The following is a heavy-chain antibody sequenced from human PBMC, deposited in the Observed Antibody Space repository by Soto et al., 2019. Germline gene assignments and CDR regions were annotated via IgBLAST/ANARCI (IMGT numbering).Heavy chain of an antibody. CDR1: GHLFNNHW. CDR3: ARGYFDSGHGYDL. V-gene: IGHV5-51*01. CDR2: IFTRDPET. J-gene: IGHJ5*02. D-gene: IGHD3-10*01. Sequence: AGESLKISCKGPGHLFNNHWIGWVRQTPGKGLEWMGLIFTRDPETKTSPSFQGHVSFSVDNSINTVYLQWTSLKTTDTGIYFCARGYFDSGHGYDLWGQGTLVTVSS.